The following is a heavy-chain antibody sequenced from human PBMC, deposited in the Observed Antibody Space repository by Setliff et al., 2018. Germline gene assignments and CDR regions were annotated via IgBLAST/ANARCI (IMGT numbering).Heavy chain of an antibody. CDR3: ARRPYQHYDSSGYSVNYYMDV. V-gene: IGHV1-18*01. J-gene: IGHJ6*03. Sequence: GASVKVSCKASGYIFTSYGFSWVRQAPGQGLEWMGWISTYNGKTNYAQKFQGRVTMTTDTSTSTAYMELSSLRTEDTAVYYCARRPYQHYDSSGYSVNYYMDVWGKGTTVTVSS. CDR2: ISTYNGKT. D-gene: IGHD3-22*01. CDR1: GYIFTSYG.